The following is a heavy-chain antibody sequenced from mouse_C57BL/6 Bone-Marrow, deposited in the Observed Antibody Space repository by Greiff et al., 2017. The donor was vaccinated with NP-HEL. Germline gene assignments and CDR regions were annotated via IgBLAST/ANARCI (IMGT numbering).Heavy chain of an antibody. Sequence: EVKLQESGPELVKPGASVKIPCKASGYTFTDYNMDWVKQSHGKSLEWIGDINPNNGGTIYNQKFKGKATLTVDKSSSTAYMELRSLTSEDTAVYYCASSLYDYGAWFAYWGQGTLVTVSA. CDR3: ASSLYDYGAWFAY. CDR1: GYTFTDYN. D-gene: IGHD2-4*01. J-gene: IGHJ3*01. CDR2: INPNNGGT. V-gene: IGHV1-18*01.